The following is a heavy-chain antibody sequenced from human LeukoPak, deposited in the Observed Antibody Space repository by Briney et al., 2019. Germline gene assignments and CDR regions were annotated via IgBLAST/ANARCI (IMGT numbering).Heavy chain of an antibody. CDR2: INSNSKTI. CDR1: GFTFSDYA. CDR3: ASRTRGYSSSSIPRGAFDI. V-gene: IGHV3-48*01. J-gene: IGHJ3*02. D-gene: IGHD6-6*01. Sequence: GGSLRLSCAASGFTFSDYAMNWVRQAPGKGLEWVSFINSNSKTIYYADSVKGRFTISRDNAKKSLYLEMNSLRAEDTAVYYCASRTRGYSSSSIPRGAFDIWGQGTMVTVSS.